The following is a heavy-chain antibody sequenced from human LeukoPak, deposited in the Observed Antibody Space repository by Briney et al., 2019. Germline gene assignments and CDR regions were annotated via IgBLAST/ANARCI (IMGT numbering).Heavy chain of an antibody. D-gene: IGHD1-26*01. J-gene: IGHJ4*02. CDR3: AKAIVGATAVDY. CDR1: GFTFSSYA. V-gene: IGHV3-23*01. CDR2: ISGSGGST. Sequence: GGSLRLSCATSGFTFSSYAMSWVRQAPGKGLEWVSAISGSGGSTYYADSVKGRFTISRDNSKNTLYLQMNSLRAEDTAVYYCAKAIVGATAVDYWGQGTLVTVSS.